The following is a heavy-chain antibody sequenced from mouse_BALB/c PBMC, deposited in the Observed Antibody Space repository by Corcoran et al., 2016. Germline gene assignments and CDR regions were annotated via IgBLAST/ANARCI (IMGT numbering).Heavy chain of an antibody. Sequence: VQLQESGTGLVKPSQFLSLTCSVTGYSISSGYYWNWIRQFPGNKLEWMGYISYDGSNNYNPSLKNRISITRDTSKNQFFLKLNSVTTEDTATYYCATFLRPFDYWGQGTTLTVSS. D-gene: IGHD1-2*01. CDR1: GYSISSGYY. CDR2: ISYDGSN. CDR3: ATFLRPFDY. V-gene: IGHV3-6*02. J-gene: IGHJ2*01.